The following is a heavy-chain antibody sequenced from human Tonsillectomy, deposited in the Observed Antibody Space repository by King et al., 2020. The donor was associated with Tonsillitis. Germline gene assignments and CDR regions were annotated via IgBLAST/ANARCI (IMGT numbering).Heavy chain of an antibody. J-gene: IGHJ3*02. D-gene: IGHD3-16*01. V-gene: IGHV4-59*08. CDR3: ASQFTYYDYVWGGHSDAFDI. CDR1: GGSISSYY. CDR2: NYYSGST. Sequence: QLQESGPGLVKPSETLSLTCTVSGGSISSYYWSWIRQPPGKGLEWIGYNYYSGSTNYNPSLKSRVTISVDTSKNQFSLKLSSVTAADTAVYYCASQFTYYDYVWGGHSDAFDIWGQGTMVTVSS.